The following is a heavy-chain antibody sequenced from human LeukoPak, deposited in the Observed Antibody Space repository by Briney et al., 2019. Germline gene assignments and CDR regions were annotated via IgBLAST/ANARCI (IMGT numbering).Heavy chain of an antibody. CDR1: GFTFSSYA. J-gene: IGHJ5*02. V-gene: IGHV3-30-3*01. CDR2: ISYDGSNK. CDR3: ARVPNRYCSSTSCYHWFDP. D-gene: IGHD2-2*01. Sequence: GRSLRLSCAASGFTFSSYAMHWVRQAPGKGLEWVAVISYDGSNKYYADSVKGRFTISRDNSKNTLYLQMNSLRAEDTAVYYCARVPNRYCSSTSCYHWFDPWGQGTLVTASS.